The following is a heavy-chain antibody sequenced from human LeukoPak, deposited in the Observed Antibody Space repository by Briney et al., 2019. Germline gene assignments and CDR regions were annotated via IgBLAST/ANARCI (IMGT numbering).Heavy chain of an antibody. CDR3: ARDQDGTVWFDY. CDR2: ISAYNGST. Sequence: ASVKVSCKASGYTFTSYGISWVRQAPGQGLEWMGWISAYNGSTNYAQKLQGRVTMTTDTSTSTAYMELRSLRSDDTAVYYCARDQDGTVWFDYWGQGTLVTVSS. D-gene: IGHD3/OR15-3a*01. V-gene: IGHV1-18*04. CDR1: GYTFTSYG. J-gene: IGHJ4*02.